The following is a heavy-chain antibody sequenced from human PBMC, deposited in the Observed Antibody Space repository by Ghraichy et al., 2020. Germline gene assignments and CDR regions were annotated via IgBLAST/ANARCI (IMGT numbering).Heavy chain of an antibody. CDR3: ARDPFLDYGDFLYYFDY. Sequence: GGSLRLSCAASGFTFSSYAMHWVRQAPGKGLEWVAVISYDGSNKYYADSVKGRFTISRDNSKNTLYLQMNSLRAEDTAVYYCARDPFLDYGDFLYYFDYWGQGTLVTVSS. CDR1: GFTFSSYA. J-gene: IGHJ4*02. V-gene: IGHV3-30-3*01. CDR2: ISYDGSNK. D-gene: IGHD4-17*01.